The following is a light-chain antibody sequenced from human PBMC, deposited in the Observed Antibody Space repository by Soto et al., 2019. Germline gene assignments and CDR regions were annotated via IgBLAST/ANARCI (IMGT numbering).Light chain of an antibody. V-gene: IGKV1-9*01. Sequence: IQLTQSPSSLSASVGDRVTITCRASQGISSYLAWYQQKPGKAPKLLIYAASTLQSGVPSRFSGSGSGTDFTLTISSLQPEDFATYYCQQLNSPVTFGQGTKVDIK. CDR1: QGISSY. CDR2: AAS. CDR3: QQLNSPVT. J-gene: IGKJ1*01.